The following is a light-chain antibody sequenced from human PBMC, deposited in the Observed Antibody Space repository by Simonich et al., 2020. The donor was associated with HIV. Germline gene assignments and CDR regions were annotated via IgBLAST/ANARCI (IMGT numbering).Light chain of an antibody. Sequence: DIKMTQSPSSLSASVGDKVTITCRASQSIISYLNWYHQKPGKAPKFLIYAASSLQSGVPSRFSVSGSGTDFTLTISSLQPEDFATYYCQQSYSTPMYTFGQGTKLEIK. V-gene: IGKV1-39*01. CDR2: AAS. J-gene: IGKJ2*01. CDR1: QSIISY. CDR3: QQSYSTPMYT.